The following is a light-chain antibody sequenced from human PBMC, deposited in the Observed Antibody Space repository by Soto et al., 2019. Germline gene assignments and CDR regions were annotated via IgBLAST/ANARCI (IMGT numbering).Light chain of an antibody. CDR1: QSVSNS. J-gene: IGKJ3*01. CDR3: QQRSNWQFT. CDR2: GAS. V-gene: IGKV3-11*01. Sequence: EIVLTQSPATLSLSPGERATLSCRASQSVSNSLVWYQQKPGQAPRLLIYGASNRATGIPARFSGSGSGTDFTLTSSSLEPEDFAVYYCQQRSNWQFTFGPGTKVDIE.